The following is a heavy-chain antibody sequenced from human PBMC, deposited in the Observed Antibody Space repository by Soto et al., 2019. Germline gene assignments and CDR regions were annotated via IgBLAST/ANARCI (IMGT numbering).Heavy chain of an antibody. V-gene: IGHV1-69*01. CDR1: GDTFSSYS. D-gene: IGHD3-3*01. CDR2: IIPIFAKP. Sequence: QVQLIQSGAELKRPGSSVKVSCKASGDTFSSYSITWLRQAPGQRLEWMGGIIPIFAKPTYAQKFQGRVAITADDTTISVYMELTSLTSEDTAVYYCARGPGSWTSFDIWGQGTQLSVSS. CDR3: ARGPGSWTSFDI. J-gene: IGHJ3*02.